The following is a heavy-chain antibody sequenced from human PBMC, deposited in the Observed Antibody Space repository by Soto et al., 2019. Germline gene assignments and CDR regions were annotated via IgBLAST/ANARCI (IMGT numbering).Heavy chain of an antibody. Sequence: GGSLRLSXAASDSTIRRYAISWLRQAPGKGLEWVSAITGNSARIYYADSVKGRFSISRDNSKNTLYLQMDTLRAEDTALYYCAKNGDFDYDAFDVWGQGTVVTVSS. CDR2: ITGNSARI. D-gene: IGHD3-16*01. CDR1: DSTIRRYA. J-gene: IGHJ3*01. CDR3: AKNGDFDYDAFDV. V-gene: IGHV3-23*01.